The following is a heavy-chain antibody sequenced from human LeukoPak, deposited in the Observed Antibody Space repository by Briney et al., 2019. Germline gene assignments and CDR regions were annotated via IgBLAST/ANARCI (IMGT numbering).Heavy chain of an antibody. CDR2: IYYSGST. J-gene: IGHJ6*02. D-gene: IGHD1-1*01. V-gene: IGHV4-39*01. CDR3: ARHSTPATGTQRGKYYYYYYGMDV. Sequence: PSETLSLTCTVSGGSISSSSYYWGWIRQPPGKGLEWIGSIYYSGSTYYNPSLKSRVTISVDTSKNQFSLKLSSVTAADTAVYYCARHSTPATGTQRGKYYYYYYGMDVWGQGTTVTVSS. CDR1: GGSISSSSYY.